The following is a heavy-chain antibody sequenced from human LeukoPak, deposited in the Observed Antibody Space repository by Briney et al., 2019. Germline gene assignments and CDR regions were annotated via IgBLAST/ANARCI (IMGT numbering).Heavy chain of an antibody. J-gene: IGHJ4*02. CDR3: VRHSADHTSFDH. CDR1: GGSISSSNYY. Sequence: SETPSLTCTVSGGSISSSNYYWGWIRQPPGKGLEWIGSLFYSGNTYYNPSLKSRVTISVDTSKNQLSLKVRSVTATDTAVYSCVRHSADHTSFDHWGQGTLVTVSS. CDR2: LFYSGNT. V-gene: IGHV4-39*01.